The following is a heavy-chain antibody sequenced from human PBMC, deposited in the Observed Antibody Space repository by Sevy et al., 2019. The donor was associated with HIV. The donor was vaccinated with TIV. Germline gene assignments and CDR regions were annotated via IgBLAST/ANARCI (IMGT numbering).Heavy chain of an antibody. CDR2: IYYNGRT. CDR1: GGSITSLY. CDR3: AGENAWGRGYS. V-gene: IGHV4-59*08. Sequence: AENLSLTCTVSGGSITSLYWGWIRQPPGKGLEWIANIYYNGRTNYSPSLKSRVTISLDTSKKQFSLRLTSVTAADTAIDYCAGENAWGRGYSWGQGTLVTVSS. D-gene: IGHD1-26*01. J-gene: IGHJ4*02.